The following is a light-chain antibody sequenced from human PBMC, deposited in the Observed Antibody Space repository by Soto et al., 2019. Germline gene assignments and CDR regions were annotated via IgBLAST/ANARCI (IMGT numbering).Light chain of an antibody. Sequence: EIVLTQSPGILSLSPGERATLSCRASQSVSSSYLAWYQQKPGQAPRLLIYGASSRATGIPDRFSSSGSGTDFTLTISRLEPEDFAVYYCQQYGSSITFGQGTRLEIK. CDR2: GAS. CDR3: QQYGSSIT. CDR1: QSVSSSY. J-gene: IGKJ5*01. V-gene: IGKV3-20*01.